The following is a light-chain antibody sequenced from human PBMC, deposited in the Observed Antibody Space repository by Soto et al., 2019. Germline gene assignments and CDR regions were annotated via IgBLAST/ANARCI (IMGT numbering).Light chain of an antibody. V-gene: IGKV3-20*01. Sequence: DIVLTQSPGTLSLSPGERATLSCRASQSVSSDHLAWYQQKPGQAPRLLIYGGSSRATGIPVRFSGSGSETDFTLTITRLEPEDFAVYYCQQYSSSRTFGQGTKVDIK. J-gene: IGKJ1*01. CDR2: GGS. CDR1: QSVSSDH. CDR3: QQYSSSRT.